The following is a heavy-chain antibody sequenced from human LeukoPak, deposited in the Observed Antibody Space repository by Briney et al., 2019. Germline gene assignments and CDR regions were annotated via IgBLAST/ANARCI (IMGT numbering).Heavy chain of an antibody. CDR1: GGSISSSSYY. J-gene: IGHJ6*03. D-gene: IGHD6-13*01. V-gene: IGHV4-39*07. Sequence: SETLSLTCTVSGGSISSSSYYWGWIRQPPGKGLEWIGSIYYSGSTYYNPSLKSRVTISVDTSKNQFSLKLSSVTAADTAVYYCARLYTSSWYGTWYYYMDVWGKGTTVTVSS. CDR3: ARLYTSSWYGTWYYYMDV. CDR2: IYYSGST.